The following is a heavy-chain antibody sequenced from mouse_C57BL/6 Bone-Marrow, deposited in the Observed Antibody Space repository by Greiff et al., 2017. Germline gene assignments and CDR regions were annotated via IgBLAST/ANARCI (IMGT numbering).Heavy chain of an antibody. CDR2: IDPENGDT. V-gene: IGHV14-4*01. CDR1: GFNIKDDY. Sequence: VQLKESGAELVRPGASVKLSCTASGFNIKDDYMHWVKQRPEQGLELIGWIDPENGDTEYASKFQGKATITADTSSNTAYLQLSSLTSGDTAVYYCTTRFMDYWGQGTSVTVSS. CDR3: TTRFMDY. J-gene: IGHJ4*01.